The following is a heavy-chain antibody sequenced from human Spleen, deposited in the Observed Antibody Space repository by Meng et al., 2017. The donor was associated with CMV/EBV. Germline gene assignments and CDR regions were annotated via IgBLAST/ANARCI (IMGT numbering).Heavy chain of an antibody. CDR2: IYYSGST. D-gene: IGHD6-6*01. CDR3: ARDPYSSSGN. V-gene: IGHV4-61*01. J-gene: IGHJ4*02. Sequence: GSLRLSCTVSSGSVNSATYYWSWIRQPPGKGLEWIGYIYYSGSTNYNPSLKSRVTISVDASKNQFSLKLSSVTAADTAVYYCARDPYSSSGNWGQGTLVTVSS. CDR1: SGSVNSATYY.